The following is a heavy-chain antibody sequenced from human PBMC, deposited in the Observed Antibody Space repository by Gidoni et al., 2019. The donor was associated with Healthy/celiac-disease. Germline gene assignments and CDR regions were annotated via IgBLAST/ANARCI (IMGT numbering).Heavy chain of an antibody. CDR1: GVTFADYT. V-gene: IGHV3-43*01. Sequence: EVQLVESGGVVVQPGGSLRLSCAASGVTFADYTMHWVRQAPGKGLEWVSLISWDGGSTYYADSVKGRFTISRDNSKNSLYLQMNSLRTDDTALYYCAKDGIVGATTYYFDYWGQGTLVTVSS. CDR2: ISWDGGST. D-gene: IGHD1-26*01. CDR3: AKDGIVGATTYYFDY. J-gene: IGHJ4*02.